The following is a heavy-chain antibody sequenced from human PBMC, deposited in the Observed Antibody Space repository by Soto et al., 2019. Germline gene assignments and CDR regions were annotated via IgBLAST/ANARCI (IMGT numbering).Heavy chain of an antibody. Sequence: QVVQSGAEVKKPGSSVKVSCKASGGTFNRQAFSWVRQAPGQGLEWMGGFIPIFGTTDYSQKFQGRVTITADETTSTAYLELSSLTSDDTAVYYCASVDSSMFEAGEWFDPWGQGTLVTVSS. V-gene: IGHV1-69*12. CDR2: FIPIFGTT. D-gene: IGHD3-10*02. CDR1: GGTFNRQA. CDR3: ASVDSSMFEAGEWFDP. J-gene: IGHJ5*02.